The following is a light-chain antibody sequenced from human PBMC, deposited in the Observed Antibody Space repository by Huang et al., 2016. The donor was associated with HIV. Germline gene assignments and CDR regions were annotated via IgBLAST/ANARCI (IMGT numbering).Light chain of an antibody. V-gene: IGKV3-11*01. CDR1: QSVGNL. Sequence: EIVLTRSPATLSLSPGERATLSCRASQSVGNLLAWYQQKPGPAPRLLIYDASTRATGIPPRFSGSGFGTDFTLTISSLEPEDFAVYYCQQRSNSWTFGQGTKVEVK. CDR3: QQRSNSWT. CDR2: DAS. J-gene: IGKJ1*01.